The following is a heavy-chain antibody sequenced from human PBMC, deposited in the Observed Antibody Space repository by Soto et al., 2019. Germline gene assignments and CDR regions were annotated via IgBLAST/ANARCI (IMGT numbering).Heavy chain of an antibody. CDR1: GFTFSSYW. J-gene: IGHJ4*02. CDR3: ARVGRTGGITIFGVVAYYYFDY. V-gene: IGHV3-74*01. Sequence: GGSLRLSCAASGFTFSSYWMHWVRQAPGKGLVWVSRINSDGSSTSYADSVKGRFTISRDNAKNTLYLQMNSLRAEDTAVYYCARVGRTGGITIFGVVAYYYFDYWGQGTLVTVSS. CDR2: INSDGSST. D-gene: IGHD3-3*01.